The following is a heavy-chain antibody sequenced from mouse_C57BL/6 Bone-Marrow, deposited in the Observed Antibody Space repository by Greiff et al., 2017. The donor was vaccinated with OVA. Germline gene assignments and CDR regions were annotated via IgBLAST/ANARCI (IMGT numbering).Heavy chain of an antibody. J-gene: IGHJ4*01. CDR2: IDPSDSYT. CDR1: GYTFTSYW. V-gene: IGHV1-69*01. CDR3: ARDGTGVYAMDY. D-gene: IGHD2-1*01. Sequence: VQLQQPGAELVMPGASVKLSCKASGYTFTSYWMHWVKQRPGQGLEWIGEIDPSDSYTNYNQKFKGKSTLTVDKSSSTAYMQLSSLTSEDSAVYYCARDGTGVYAMDYWGQGTSVTVSS.